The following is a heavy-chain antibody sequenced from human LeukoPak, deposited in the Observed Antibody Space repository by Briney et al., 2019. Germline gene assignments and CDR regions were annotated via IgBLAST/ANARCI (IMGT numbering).Heavy chain of an antibody. Sequence: SETLSLTCNVSGVSISSYYWSWIRLPAGKGLEWIGRIYSNGITNYNPSLQSRITMSVDTSKKELSLKLSSVTAADTAVYYCAGSPNFYCYYMPVWGKGTTVTASS. V-gene: IGHV4-4*07. CDR1: GVSISSYY. CDR2: IYSNGIT. CDR3: AGSPNFYCYYMPV. J-gene: IGHJ6*03.